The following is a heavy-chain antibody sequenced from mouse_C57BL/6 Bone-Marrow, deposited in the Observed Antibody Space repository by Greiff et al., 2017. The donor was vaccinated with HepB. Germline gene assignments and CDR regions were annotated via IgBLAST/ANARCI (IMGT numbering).Heavy chain of an antibody. V-gene: IGHV1-18*01. J-gene: IGHJ2*01. CDR3: ARRGITTVVSSFDY. CDR2: INPNNGGT. Sequence: EVKLMESGPELVKPGASVKIPCKASGYTFTDYNMDWVKQSHGKSLEWIGDINPNNGGTIYNQKFKGKATLTVDKSSSTAYMELRSLTSEDTAVYYCARRGITTVVSSFDYWGQGTTLTVSS. CDR1: GYTFTDYN. D-gene: IGHD1-1*01.